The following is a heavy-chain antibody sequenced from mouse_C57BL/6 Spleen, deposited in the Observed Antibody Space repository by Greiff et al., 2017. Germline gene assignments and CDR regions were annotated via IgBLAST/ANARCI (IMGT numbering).Heavy chain of an antibody. Sequence: VKLVESGPGLVAPSQSLSITCTVSGFSLTSYAISWVRQPPGKGLEWLGVIWTGGGTNYNSALKSRLSISKDNSKSQVFLKMNSLQTDDTARYYCARYSNYRVPYAMDYWGQGTSVTVSS. CDR2: IWTGGGT. CDR1: GFSLTSYA. V-gene: IGHV2-9-1*01. D-gene: IGHD2-5*01. J-gene: IGHJ4*01. CDR3: ARYSNYRVPYAMDY.